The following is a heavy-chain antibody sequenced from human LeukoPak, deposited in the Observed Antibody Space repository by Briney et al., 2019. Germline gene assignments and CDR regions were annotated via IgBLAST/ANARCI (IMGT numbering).Heavy chain of an antibody. Sequence: PGGSLRLSCASSGFTFSDSSLSWIRQAPGKGLERVSYISVSGNTIYYADSVKGRFTIARDNAKNSVFLQMNSLRAEDTAVYYCARAAKSYYDTSAYSYFDYWGQGTLVTVSS. CDR2: ISVSGNTI. J-gene: IGHJ4*02. CDR3: ARAAKSYYDTSAYSYFDY. V-gene: IGHV3-11*01. CDR1: GFTFSDSS. D-gene: IGHD3-22*01.